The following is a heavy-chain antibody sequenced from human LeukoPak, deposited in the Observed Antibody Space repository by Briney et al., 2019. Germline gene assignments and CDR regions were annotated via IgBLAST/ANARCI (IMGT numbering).Heavy chain of an antibody. Sequence: SGPTLVKPTQTLTLTCTFSGFSLSTSGVGVGWIRQPPGKALEWLALIYWDDDKRYSPSLKSRLTITKDTSKNQVVLTMTNMDPVDTATYDCAHSSNYYDSSGYHYFDYWGQGTLVTVSS. D-gene: IGHD3-22*01. J-gene: IGHJ4*02. CDR2: IYWDDDK. CDR3: AHSSNYYDSSGYHYFDY. CDR1: GFSLSTSGVG. V-gene: IGHV2-5*02.